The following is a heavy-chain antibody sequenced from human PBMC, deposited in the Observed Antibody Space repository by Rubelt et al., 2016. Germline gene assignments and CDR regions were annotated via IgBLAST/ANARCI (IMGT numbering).Heavy chain of an antibody. Sequence: QVQLVQSGAEVKKPGASVKVSCKASGYTFTSYGISWVRQAPGQGLEWMGWISAYNGNTNYAQKAQGRVTMTTDTPTSTAYMELRSLRSDDTAVYYCARDRIRIAARQGWYFDLWGRGTLVTVSS. V-gene: IGHV1-18*01. D-gene: IGHD6-6*01. CDR2: ISAYNGNT. J-gene: IGHJ2*01. CDR3: ARDRIRIAARQGWYFDL. CDR1: GYTFTSYG.